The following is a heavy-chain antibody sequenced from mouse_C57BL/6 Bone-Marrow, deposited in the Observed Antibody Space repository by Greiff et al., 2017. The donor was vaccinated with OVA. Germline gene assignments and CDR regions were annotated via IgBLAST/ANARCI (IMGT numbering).Heavy chain of an antibody. Sequence: EVQLQQSGPVLVKPGASVKMSCKASGYTFTDYYMNWVKQSHGKSLEWIGVINPYNGGTSYNQKFKGKATLTVDKSSSTAYMELNSLTSEDSAVYYCARCYYGSSYHGYFDVWGTGTTVTVSS. J-gene: IGHJ1*03. CDR3: ARCYYGSSYHGYFDV. CDR1: GYTFTDYY. D-gene: IGHD1-1*01. CDR2: INPYNGGT. V-gene: IGHV1-19*01.